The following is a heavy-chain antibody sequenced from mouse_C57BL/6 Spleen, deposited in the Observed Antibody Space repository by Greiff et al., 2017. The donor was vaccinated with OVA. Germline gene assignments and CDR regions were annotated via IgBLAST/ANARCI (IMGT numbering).Heavy chain of an antibody. J-gene: IGHJ2*01. D-gene: IGHD2-10*02. Sequence: QVQLQQPGAELVMPGASVKLSCKASGYTFTSYWMHWVKQRPGQGLEWIGEIDPSDSYTNYNQKFKGKSTLTVDKSSSTAYMQLSSLTSEDSAVYYCARRGGYASNYFDYWGQGTTLTVSS. CDR1: GYTFTSYW. V-gene: IGHV1-69*01. CDR3: ARRGGYASNYFDY. CDR2: IDPSDSYT.